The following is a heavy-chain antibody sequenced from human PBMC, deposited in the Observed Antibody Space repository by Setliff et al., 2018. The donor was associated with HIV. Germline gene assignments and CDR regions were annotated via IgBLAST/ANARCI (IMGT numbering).Heavy chain of an antibody. V-gene: IGHV4-38-2*01. Sequence: KPSETLSLTCAVSGYSINSGYYWGWIRQPPGKGLQWIASIYHGGSTYYNPSLRSRVTISVDTSKNLFSLKLDFVTAADPAVYYCARRADYDGSGSPFDYWGQGTLVTVSS. CDR1: GYSINSGYY. J-gene: IGHJ4*02. CDR2: IYHGGST. CDR3: ARRADYDGSGSPFDY. D-gene: IGHD3-10*01.